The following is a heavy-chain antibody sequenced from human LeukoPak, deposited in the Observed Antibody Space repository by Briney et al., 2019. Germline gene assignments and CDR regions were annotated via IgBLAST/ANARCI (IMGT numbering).Heavy chain of an antibody. J-gene: IGHJ3*02. CDR2: IYYSGST. CDR3: GAFRSSSKQYAFDI. V-gene: IGHV4-59*01. D-gene: IGHD6-13*01. CDR1: GGSISSYY. Sequence: PSGTLSLTCTISGGSISSYYWSWIRQPPGKGLEWIGYIYYSGSTNYNPSLKSRVTISVDTSKNQFSLKLSSVTAADTAVYYCGAFRSSSKQYAFDIWGQGTMVTVSS.